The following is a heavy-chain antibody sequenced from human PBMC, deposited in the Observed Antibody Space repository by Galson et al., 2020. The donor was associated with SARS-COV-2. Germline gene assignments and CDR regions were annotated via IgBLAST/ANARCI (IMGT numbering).Heavy chain of an antibody. J-gene: IGHJ4*02. CDR3: VRRLGGSGTYWGY. CDR2: MNPNSGNT. D-gene: IGHD6-19*01. CDR1: GYTFISYD. V-gene: IGHV1-8*02. Sequence: ASVTVSCKASGYTFISYDINWVRQATGQGLEWMGWMNPNSGNTGYAQKFQGRITMTRNTSISTAYMELSSLRSEDTAVYYCVRRLGGSGTYWGYWGQGTLVTVSS.